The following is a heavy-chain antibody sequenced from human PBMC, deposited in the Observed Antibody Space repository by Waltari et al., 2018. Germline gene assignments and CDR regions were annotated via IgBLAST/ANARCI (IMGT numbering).Heavy chain of an antibody. CDR2: INHSGST. CDR3: ARGPTTTENYYYYMDV. J-gene: IGHJ6*03. V-gene: IGHV4-34*01. Sequence: QVQLQQWGAGLLKPSETLSLTCAVYGGSFSGYYWSWIRQPPGKGLEWIGEINHSGSTSYNPSLKSRVTISVDTSKNQFSLKLSSVTAADTAVYYCARGPTTTENYYYYMDVWGKGTTVTVSS. D-gene: IGHD1-1*01. CDR1: GGSFSGYY.